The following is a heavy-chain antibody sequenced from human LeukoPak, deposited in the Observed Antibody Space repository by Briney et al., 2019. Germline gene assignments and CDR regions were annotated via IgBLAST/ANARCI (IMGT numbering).Heavy chain of an antibody. CDR2: ISGSGDTT. J-gene: IGHJ4*02. CDR3: AKDRWVSSSSSFDC. V-gene: IGHV3-23*01. D-gene: IGHD6-6*01. Sequence: GGSLRLSCAASALTFTRYAMSWVRQAPGKGLEWVSAISGSGDTTYYADSVKGRFTISRDNSKNTLYLQMNSLRAEDTAVYHCAKDRWVSSSSSFDCWGQGTLVTVSS. CDR1: ALTFTRYA.